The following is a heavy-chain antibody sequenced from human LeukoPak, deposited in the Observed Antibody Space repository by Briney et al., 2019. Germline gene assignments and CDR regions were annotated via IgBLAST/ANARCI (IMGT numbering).Heavy chain of an antibody. Sequence: PSETLSLTCTVSGGSISSSSYYWGWIRQPPGKGLEWIGSIYYSGSTYYNPSLKSRVTISVDTSKNQFSLKLSSVTAADTAVYYCARGGVGSSSWFPFDPWGQGTLVTVSS. CDR1: GGSISSSSYY. CDR3: ARGGVGSSSWFPFDP. J-gene: IGHJ5*02. CDR2: IYYSGST. D-gene: IGHD6-13*01. V-gene: IGHV4-39*07.